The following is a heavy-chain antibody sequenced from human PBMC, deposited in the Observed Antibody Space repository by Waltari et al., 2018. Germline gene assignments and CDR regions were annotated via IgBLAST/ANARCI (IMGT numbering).Heavy chain of an antibody. D-gene: IGHD4-17*01. J-gene: IGHJ3*02. CDR3: ARDYGDYVDAFDI. CDR1: GGTFSRYA. Sequence: QVQLVQSGAEVKKPGSSVKVSCKASGGTFSRYAISRVRQAPGQGLEWGGGVIPIFGTANYAQKFQGRVTITADESTSTAYMELSSLRSEDTAVYYCARDYGDYVDAFDIWGQGTMVTVSS. CDR2: VIPIFGTA. V-gene: IGHV1-69*01.